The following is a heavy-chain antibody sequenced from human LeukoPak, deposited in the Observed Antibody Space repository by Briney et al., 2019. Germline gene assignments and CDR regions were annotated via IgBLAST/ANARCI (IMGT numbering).Heavy chain of an antibody. CDR3: ARVPVGIAAAGTGHYYYGMDV. D-gene: IGHD6-13*01. V-gene: IGHV3-30-3*01. J-gene: IGHJ6*02. CDR2: ISYDGSNK. CDR1: GFTFSSYA. Sequence: GGSLRLSCAASGFTFSSYAMHWVRHAPGKGLEWVAVISYDGSNKYYADSVKGRFTISRDNSKNTLYLQMNSLRAEDTAVYYCARVPVGIAAAGTGHYYYGMDVWGQGTTVTVSS.